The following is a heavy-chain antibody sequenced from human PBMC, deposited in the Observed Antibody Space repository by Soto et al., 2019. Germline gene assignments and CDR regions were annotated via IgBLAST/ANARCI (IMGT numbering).Heavy chain of an antibody. Sequence: QITLMESGPTLVKPTQTLTLTGTFSGFSFTTRGVGVGRIGQPPGKALECLALIYWDDDERYSRSLQSRLSITKDTSKNQVVLTMTNVDPVDTATYYCAHIPNYYQYDWFDPWGQGTLVSVSS. J-gene: IGHJ5*02. CDR2: IYWDDDE. CDR3: AHIPNYYQYDWFDP. CDR1: GFSFTTRGVG. D-gene: IGHD3-16*01. V-gene: IGHV2-5*02.